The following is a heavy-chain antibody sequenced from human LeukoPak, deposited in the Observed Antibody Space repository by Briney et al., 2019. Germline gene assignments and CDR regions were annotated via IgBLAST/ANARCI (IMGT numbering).Heavy chain of an antibody. CDR1: GFTFSSFA. D-gene: IGHD3-16*02. CDR3: AEVDGVSGSYRLRY. CDR2: ISGSGDTT. Sequence: GGSLRLSCAASGFTFSSFAMNWVRQAPGRGLEWVSIISGSGDTTHYTDSVRGRFTVSRDNAKNSLYLQMNSLRAEDTAVYYCAEVDGVSGSYRLRYWGQGILVTVPS. V-gene: IGHV3-23*01. J-gene: IGHJ4*02.